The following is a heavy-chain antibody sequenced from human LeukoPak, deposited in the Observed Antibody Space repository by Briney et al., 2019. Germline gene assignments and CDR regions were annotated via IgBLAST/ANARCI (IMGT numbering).Heavy chain of an antibody. J-gene: IGHJ6*02. CDR3: ARDGVIVVVAYYYGMDV. CDR1: GYTFTSYD. D-gene: IGHD2-15*01. Sequence: GASVKVSCKASGYTFTSYDINWVRQAPGQGLEWMGWMNPNSGNTGYAQKFQGRVTMTRNTSISTAYMELSSLRSEDTAVYYCARDGVIVVVAYYYGMDVWGQGTTVTVSS. CDR2: MNPNSGNT. V-gene: IGHV1-8*01.